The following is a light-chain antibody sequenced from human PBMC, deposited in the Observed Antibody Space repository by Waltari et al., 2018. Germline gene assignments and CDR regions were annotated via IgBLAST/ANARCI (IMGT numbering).Light chain of an antibody. CDR1: SSDVGGYNY. CDR2: DVS. CDR3: SSYTSSNTWV. Sequence: QSALTQPASVSGSPGQSITISCTGTSSDVGGYNYVSWYQQHPGKAPKLMIYDVSNRPPGPSNRFSGSKSGNTASLTISGLQAEEEADYYCSSYTSSNTWVFGGGTKLTVL. J-gene: IGLJ3*02. V-gene: IGLV2-14*03.